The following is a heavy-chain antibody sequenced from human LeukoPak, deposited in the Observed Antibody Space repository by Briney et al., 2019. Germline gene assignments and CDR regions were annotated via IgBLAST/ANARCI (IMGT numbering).Heavy chain of an antibody. J-gene: IGHJ4*02. Sequence: GGSLRLSCTASGFTFSNYAVSWVRQAPGKGLEWISGISGSSDTTYYADAVKGRFTISRDNTKNTLFLQMSSLRAEDTAVYYCVKSGTFFLYYFDSWGQGTQLTVSS. D-gene: IGHD1-26*01. V-gene: IGHV3-23*01. CDR3: VKSGTFFLYYFDS. CDR2: ISGSSDTT. CDR1: GFTFSNYA.